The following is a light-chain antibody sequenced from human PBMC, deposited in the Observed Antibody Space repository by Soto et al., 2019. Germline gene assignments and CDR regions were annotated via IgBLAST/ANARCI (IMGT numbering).Light chain of an antibody. Sequence: DIVMTQSPLSLPVTHGDPASISFRSSQILLHSNGYNYLDWYLQKPGQSPQLLIYMGSNRASGVPDRFSGSGSGTDFTLKISRVEAEDVGVYYCMQALQATWTFGQGTKVDIK. CDR1: QILLHSNGYNY. CDR2: MGS. J-gene: IGKJ1*01. V-gene: IGKV2-28*01. CDR3: MQALQATWT.